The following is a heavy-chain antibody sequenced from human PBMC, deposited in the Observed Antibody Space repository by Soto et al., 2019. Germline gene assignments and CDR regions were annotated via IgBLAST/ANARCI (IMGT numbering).Heavy chain of an antibody. J-gene: IGHJ4*02. Sequence: GASVKVSCKVSGFTFTSSAVQWVRQARGQRLEWIGWIVVGSGSTNYAQKFQERVTITRDMSTSAAYMELSSLRSEDTAVYYCAADTPGDGYNFGLILFDYWGQGTLVTVSS. CDR2: IVVGSGST. CDR3: AADTPGDGYNFGLILFDY. CDR1: GFTFTSSA. D-gene: IGHD5-12*01. V-gene: IGHV1-58*01.